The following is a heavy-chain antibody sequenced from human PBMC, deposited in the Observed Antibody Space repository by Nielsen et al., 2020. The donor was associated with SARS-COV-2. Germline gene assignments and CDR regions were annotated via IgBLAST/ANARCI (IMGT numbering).Heavy chain of an antibody. J-gene: IGHJ5*02. V-gene: IGHV4-34*01. CDR3: ARRIGGWFDP. CDR2: INHSRST. CDR1: GGSISSYY. D-gene: IGHD1-26*01. Sequence: SETLSLTCTVSGGSISSYYWSWIRQPPGKGLEWIGEINHSRSTNYNPSLKSRVTISVDTSKSQFSLRLDSVTAADTAVYYCARRIGGWFDPWGQGTLVTVSS.